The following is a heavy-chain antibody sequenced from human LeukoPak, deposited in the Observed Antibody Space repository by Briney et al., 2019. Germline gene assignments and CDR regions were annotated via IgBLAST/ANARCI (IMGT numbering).Heavy chain of an antibody. Sequence: PGGSLRLSCAASGFAFSSYSMNWVRQAPGKGLEWVAFIRYDGSNKYYADSVKGRFTISRDNSKNTLYLQMNSLRAEDTAVYYCAKEDYVWGSYTPPFDYWGQGTLVTVSS. V-gene: IGHV3-30*02. J-gene: IGHJ4*02. D-gene: IGHD3-16*01. CDR2: IRYDGSNK. CDR3: AKEDYVWGSYTPPFDY. CDR1: GFAFSSYS.